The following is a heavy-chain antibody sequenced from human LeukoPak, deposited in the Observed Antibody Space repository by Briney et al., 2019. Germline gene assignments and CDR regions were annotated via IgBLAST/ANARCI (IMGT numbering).Heavy chain of an antibody. V-gene: IGHV4-34*01. J-gene: IGHJ6*04. CDR2: INHSGST. Sequence: SETLSLTCAVYGGSFSGYYWSWIRQPPGKGLEWIGEINHSGSTNYNPSLTSRVTISVDTSKNQFSLKLSSVTAADTAVYYCARGSKSMVRGVINYYGMDVWGKGTTVTVSS. D-gene: IGHD3-10*01. CDR3: ARGSKSMVRGVINYYGMDV. CDR1: GGSFSGYY.